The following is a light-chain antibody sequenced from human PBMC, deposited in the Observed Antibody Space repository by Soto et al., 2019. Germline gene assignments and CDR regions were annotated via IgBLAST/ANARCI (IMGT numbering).Light chain of an antibody. CDR2: GAS. CDR3: QQYNNWPPGT. Sequence: EIVMTQSPATLSVFPGERATLSCRASQSVSSNLAWYHQKPGQAPRLLIYGASTRVTGIPARFSGSGSGTEFTLTISSLQSEDFAVYYCQQYNNWPPGTFGQGTKVEIK. V-gene: IGKV3-15*01. CDR1: QSVSSN. J-gene: IGKJ1*01.